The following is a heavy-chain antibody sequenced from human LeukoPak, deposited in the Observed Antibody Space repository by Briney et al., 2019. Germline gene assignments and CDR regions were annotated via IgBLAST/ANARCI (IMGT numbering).Heavy chain of an antibody. CDR3: AKGSRSGGSYYFDY. J-gene: IGHJ4*02. CDR1: GFTFSNYA. Sequence: GGSLRLSCAASGFTFSNYAVGWVSQAPGKGLEWVSTFTGSGGSAYYADSVKGRFTISRDNSKNTLYLQMNSLRAEDTAVYYCAKGSRSGGSYYFDYWGQGTLVTVSS. CDR2: FTGSGGSA. V-gene: IGHV3-23*01. D-gene: IGHD2-15*01.